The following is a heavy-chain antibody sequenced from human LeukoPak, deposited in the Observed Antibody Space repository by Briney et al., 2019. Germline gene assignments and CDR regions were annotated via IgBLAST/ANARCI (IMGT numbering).Heavy chain of an antibody. CDR3: ARESGYHGSGFDP. D-gene: IGHD3-10*01. CDR1: RFTFSSYS. J-gene: IGHJ5*02. Sequence: HSGGSLRLSCAASRFTFSSYSMNWVRQAPGKGLVWVSRIKSDGSSTSYADSVKGRFTISRDNAKNTLYLQMNSLRADDTAVYYCARESGYHGSGFDPWGQGTLVTVSS. CDR2: IKSDGSST. V-gene: IGHV3-74*01.